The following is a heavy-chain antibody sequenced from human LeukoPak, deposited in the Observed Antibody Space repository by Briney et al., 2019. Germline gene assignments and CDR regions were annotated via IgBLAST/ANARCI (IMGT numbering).Heavy chain of an antibody. D-gene: IGHD2-21*02. CDR2: ITSNSGYI. CDR1: GFTFTRHS. Sequence: GGSLTLSCAASGFTFTRHSMNWVRQAPRKGLEWVASITSNSGYIYYADSVKGRFTVSRDNTNNSLFLQMNSLRDEDTAMYYCARDENTATVIIPFDHWGQGTLVTVSS. CDR3: ARDENTATVIIPFDH. V-gene: IGHV3-21*01. J-gene: IGHJ5*02.